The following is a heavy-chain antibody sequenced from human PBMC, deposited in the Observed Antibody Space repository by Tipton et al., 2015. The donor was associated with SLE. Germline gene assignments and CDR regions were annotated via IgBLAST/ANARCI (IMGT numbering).Heavy chain of an antibody. CDR1: GGSISSSSYY. Sequence: TLSLTCTVSGGSISSSSYYWSWIRQPAGKGLEWIGYIYTSGSTNYNPSLKSRVTISVDTSKNQFSLKLSSVTAADTAVYYCARDLDYGATDAFDNWGQGTMVCASS. J-gene: IGHJ3*02. V-gene: IGHV4-61*09. CDR2: IYTSGST. D-gene: IGHD4/OR15-4a*01. CDR3: ARDLDYGATDAFDN.